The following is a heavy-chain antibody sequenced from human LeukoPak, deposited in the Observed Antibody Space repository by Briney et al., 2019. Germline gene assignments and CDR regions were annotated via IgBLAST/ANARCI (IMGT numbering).Heavy chain of an antibody. J-gene: IGHJ4*02. CDR2: INPNSGGT. V-gene: IGHV1-2*02. Sequence: ASVKVSCKASGYTFTGYYMHWVRQAPGQGLEWMGWINPNSGGTNYAQKFQGRVTMTRDTSISTAYMELSRLRSVDTAVYYCARDPSLVVVVADRGFDYWGQGTLVTVSS. CDR3: ARDPSLVVVVADRGFDY. CDR1: GYTFTGYY. D-gene: IGHD2-15*01.